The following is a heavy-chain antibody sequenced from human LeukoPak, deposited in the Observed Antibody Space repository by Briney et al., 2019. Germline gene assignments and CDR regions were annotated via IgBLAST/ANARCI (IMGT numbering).Heavy chain of an antibody. D-gene: IGHD5-24*01. V-gene: IGHV1-69*13. CDR2: IIPIFGTA. CDR3: ARVRDGYNQGAFDI. CDR1: GYTFTNYY. J-gene: IGHJ3*02. Sequence: ASVKVSCKASGYTFTNYYIHWVRQAPGQGLEWMGGIIPIFGTANYAQKFQGRVTITADESTSTAYMELSSLRSEDTAVYYCARVRDGYNQGAFDIWGQGTMVTVSS.